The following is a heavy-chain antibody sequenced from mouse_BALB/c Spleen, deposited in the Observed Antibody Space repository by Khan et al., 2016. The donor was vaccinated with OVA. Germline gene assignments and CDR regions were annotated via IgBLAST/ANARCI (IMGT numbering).Heavy chain of an antibody. CDR2: MIYSGYT. Sequence: EVQLQESGPSLVQPSQTLSLTCSVTGDSITSGFWSWVRKFPGNKLEYMGYMIYSGYTYYNPSLKGRFSITRHTSKNQYYLQLNSVTTEDTATHYCARLTYKYAFAYWGQGALVTVSA. CDR1: GDSITSGF. J-gene: IGHJ3*01. CDR3: ARLTYKYAFAY. D-gene: IGHD1-3*01. V-gene: IGHV3-8*02.